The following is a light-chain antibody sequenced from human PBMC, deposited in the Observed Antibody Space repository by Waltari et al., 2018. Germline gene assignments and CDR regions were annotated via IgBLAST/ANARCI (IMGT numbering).Light chain of an antibody. CDR2: VNSDGSH. J-gene: IGLJ3*02. V-gene: IGLV4-69*01. CDR3: QTWGTGIQV. Sequence: LVLTQSPSASASLGASVKLTCSLPGEYSAYAIAWHQQQPLQGPRYLMTVNSDGSHKKGDGISERFSGSSSDRDRYLIISRLQSDDEADYFCQTWGTGIQVFGSGTKLTVL. CDR1: GEYSAYA.